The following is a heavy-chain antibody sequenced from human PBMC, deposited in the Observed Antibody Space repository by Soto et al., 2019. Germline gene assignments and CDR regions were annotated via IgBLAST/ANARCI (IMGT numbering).Heavy chain of an antibody. Sequence: QVQLVESGGGLVKPGGSLRLSCAASGFTFSDYYMTWIRQAPGKGLEWVSYISSGGSAIYYADSVKGRFTISRDNAKNSLYLQMNILRGEDTAVYYCARRGYYSGGSCYIRMDVWGKGTTVTVSS. V-gene: IGHV3-11*01. D-gene: IGHD2-15*01. CDR3: ARRGYYSGGSCYIRMDV. CDR1: GFTFSDYY. J-gene: IGHJ6*03. CDR2: ISSGGSAI.